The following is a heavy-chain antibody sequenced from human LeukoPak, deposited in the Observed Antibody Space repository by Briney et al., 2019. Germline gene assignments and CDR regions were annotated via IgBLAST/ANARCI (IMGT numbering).Heavy chain of an antibody. J-gene: IGHJ4*02. V-gene: IGHV1-2*02. Sequence: VASVKVSCKASGYTFTGYYMHWVRQAPGQGLEWMGWINPNSGGTNYAQKFQGRVTMTRDTSISTAYMELSRLRSDDTAVYYCARAPGMVANFDYWGQGTLVTVSS. D-gene: IGHD5-12*01. CDR2: INPNSGGT. CDR3: ARAPGMVANFDY. CDR1: GYTFTGYY.